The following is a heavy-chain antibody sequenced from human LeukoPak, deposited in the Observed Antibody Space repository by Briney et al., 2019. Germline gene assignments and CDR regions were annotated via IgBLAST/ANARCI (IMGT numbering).Heavy chain of an antibody. CDR1: RFTFSSYW. CDR3: ARGNAHAFDI. Sequence: PGGSLRLSCAASRFTFSSYWMHWVRQAPGKGLVWVSRINTDGSGTSYAGSVKGRFTISRDNAKNTLYLQMNSLRAEDTAVYYCARGNAHAFDIWGQGTMVTVSS. D-gene: IGHD1-1*01. CDR2: INTDGSGT. J-gene: IGHJ3*02. V-gene: IGHV3-74*01.